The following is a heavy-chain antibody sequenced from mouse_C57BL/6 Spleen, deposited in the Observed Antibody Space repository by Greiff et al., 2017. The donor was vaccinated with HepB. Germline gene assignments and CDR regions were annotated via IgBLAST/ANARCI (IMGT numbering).Heavy chain of an antibody. CDR3: AREGTTVVEGAWFAY. CDR2: IDPSDSYT. CDR1: GYTFTSYW. V-gene: IGHV1-69*01. Sequence: QVQLQQPGAELVMPGASVKLSCKASGYTFTSYWMHWVKQRPGQGLEWIGEIDPSDSYTNYNQKFKGKSTLTVDKSSSTAYMQLSSLTSEDSAVYYCAREGTTVVEGAWFAYWGQGTLVTVSA. D-gene: IGHD1-1*01. J-gene: IGHJ3*01.